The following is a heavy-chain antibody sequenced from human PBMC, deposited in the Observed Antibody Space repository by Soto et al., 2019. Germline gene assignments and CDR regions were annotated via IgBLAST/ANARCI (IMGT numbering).Heavy chain of an antibody. J-gene: IGHJ4*02. CDR1: GFTFSNYA. CDR2: ITWNSGSL. V-gene: IGHV3-9*01. CDR3: ANSFGSGSYPFDS. D-gene: IGHD3-10*01. Sequence: EVQLVESGGGLVQPGRSLRLSCAASGFTFSNYAMHWVRQAPGKGLEWVSFITWNSGSLSYADSVKGRFTISRDNAKNSLYLDMNSLRPEDTALYYCANSFGSGSYPFDSWGQGTLVTVSS.